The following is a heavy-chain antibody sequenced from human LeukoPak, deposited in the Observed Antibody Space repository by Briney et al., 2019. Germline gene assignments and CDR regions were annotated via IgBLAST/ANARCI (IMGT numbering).Heavy chain of an antibody. D-gene: IGHD3-22*01. V-gene: IGHV3-64*01. J-gene: IGHJ4*02. Sequence: GGSLRLFCTAWGFIFNSYTMLWLREAPGKGLECVSAISGNGGSKYYANSVKGRFTISRDNSKNTLYLQMGSLRAEDMAVYYCARARVTYYYDSTGYYDYWGRGTLVTVSS. CDR2: ISGNGGSK. CDR3: ARARVTYYYDSTGYYDY. CDR1: GFIFNSYT.